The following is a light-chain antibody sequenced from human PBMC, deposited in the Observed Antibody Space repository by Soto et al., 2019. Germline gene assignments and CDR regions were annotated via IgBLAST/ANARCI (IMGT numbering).Light chain of an antibody. CDR1: SSDIGSYNL. J-gene: IGLJ2*01. CDR3: SSYTSSSTLVV. V-gene: IGLV2-14*02. CDR2: EVS. Sequence: QSALTQPASVSGSPGQSITISCTGSSSDIGSYNLVSWYQQRPGKAPKLMIFEVSNRPSGVSNRFSGSKSGNTASLTISGLQAEDEADYYCSSYTSSSTLVVFGGGTKLTVL.